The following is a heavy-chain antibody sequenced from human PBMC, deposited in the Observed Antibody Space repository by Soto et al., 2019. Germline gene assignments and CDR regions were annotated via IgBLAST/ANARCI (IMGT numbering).Heavy chain of an antibody. CDR2: ISGSGGST. D-gene: IGHD4-17*01. J-gene: IGHJ4*02. Sequence: GGSLRLSCAASGLTFGSYAMSWVRQAPGKGLEWVSAISGSGGSTYYADSVKGRFTISRDNSKNTLYLQMNSLRAEDTAVYYCASHDYGDYASFDYWGQGTLVTVSS. V-gene: IGHV3-23*01. CDR3: ASHDYGDYASFDY. CDR1: GLTFGSYA.